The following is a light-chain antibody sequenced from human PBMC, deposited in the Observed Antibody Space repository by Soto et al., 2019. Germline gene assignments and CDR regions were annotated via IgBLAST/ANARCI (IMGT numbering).Light chain of an antibody. CDR1: QSISNW. CDR3: QQYNSDPIT. J-gene: IGKJ5*01. CDR2: KAS. Sequence: DIQMTQSPSTLSASVGDRVTITCRASQSISNWLAWYQHKPGKASNFLIYKASNLESGVPSRFSGSGSETEFTLTISSLQPDDFATYYCQQYNSDPITFGQGTRLEIK. V-gene: IGKV1-5*03.